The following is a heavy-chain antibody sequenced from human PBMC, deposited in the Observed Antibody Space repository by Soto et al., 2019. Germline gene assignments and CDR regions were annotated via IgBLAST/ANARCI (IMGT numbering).Heavy chain of an antibody. CDR2: VSGSGDST. D-gene: IGHD6-13*01. CDR1: GFTFSSYA. J-gene: IGHJ6*02. V-gene: IGHV3-23*01. CDR3: AKSRYSSTWYRMDV. Sequence: PGGSLRLSCAASGFTFSSYAMNWVRQAPGKGLDWVSAVSGSGDSTYYGDSVKGQFTISRDNSKNTLYLQMNSLRAEDTAVYYCAKSRYSSTWYRMDVWGQGITVTVSS.